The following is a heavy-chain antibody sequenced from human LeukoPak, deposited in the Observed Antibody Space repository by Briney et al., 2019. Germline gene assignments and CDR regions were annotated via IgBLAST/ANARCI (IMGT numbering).Heavy chain of an antibody. D-gene: IGHD2-15*01. CDR3: ARDLLHGYCSGGSCPIDFDY. Sequence: ASVKVSCKASGYTFTSYGISWVRQAPGQGLEWMGWISAYNGNTNYAQKLQGRVTMTTDTSTSTAYMELRSLRSDGTAVYYCARDLLHGYCSGGSCPIDFDYWGQGTLVTVSS. V-gene: IGHV1-18*01. J-gene: IGHJ4*02. CDR1: GYTFTSYG. CDR2: ISAYNGNT.